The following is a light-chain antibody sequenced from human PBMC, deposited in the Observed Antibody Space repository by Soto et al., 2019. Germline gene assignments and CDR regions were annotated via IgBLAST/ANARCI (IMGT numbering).Light chain of an antibody. CDR1: SSNIGNNY. CDR3: GTWDSSLSAAV. Sequence: QSALTQPPSVSAAPGQKVTISCSGSSSNIGNNYVSWYQQLPGTAPKLLTYDNSKRPSGIPDRFSGSKSGTSATLGITGLQTGDEADYYCGTWDSSLSAAVFGGGTKLTVL. V-gene: IGLV1-51*01. CDR2: DNS. J-gene: IGLJ2*01.